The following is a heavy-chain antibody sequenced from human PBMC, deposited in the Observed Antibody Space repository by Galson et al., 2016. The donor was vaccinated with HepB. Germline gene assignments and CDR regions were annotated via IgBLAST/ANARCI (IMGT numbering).Heavy chain of an antibody. V-gene: IGHV4-34*01. J-gene: IGHJ3*02. Sequence: QVQLQESGPGLMKPSETLSLTCAVYGGSFSGYYWSWIRQPPGKGLEWIGEINHSGSTNYNPSLKSRVTISVDTSKNQFSLKLSSVTAADTAVYYCARGNYSAFDIWGQGTMVTVSS. CDR2: INHSGST. CDR3: ARGNYSAFDI. D-gene: IGHD2-21*01. CDR1: GGSFSGYY.